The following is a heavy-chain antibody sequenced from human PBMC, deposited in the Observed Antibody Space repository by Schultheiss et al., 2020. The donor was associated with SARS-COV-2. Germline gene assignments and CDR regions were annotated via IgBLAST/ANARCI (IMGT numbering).Heavy chain of an antibody. CDR1: GVSISSHY. V-gene: IGHV4-59*11. D-gene: IGHD1-26*01. CDR3: ARLDVGLDF. J-gene: IGHJ4*02. CDR2: IYYSGKT. Sequence: SETLSLTCSVSGVSISSHYWSWLRQSPGKGLEWIGYIYYSGKTNYNPSLKSRVTLSVDTSKNQFSLKVNSVTAADTAVYYCARLDVGLDFWGQGTLVTVSS.